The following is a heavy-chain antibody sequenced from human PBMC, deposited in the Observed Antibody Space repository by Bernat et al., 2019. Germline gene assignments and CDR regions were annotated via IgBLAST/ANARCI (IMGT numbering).Heavy chain of an antibody. CDR1: GFTFSSYW. CDR3: ARVEMATDYSVNDY. V-gene: IGHV3-74*01. J-gene: IGHJ4*02. CDR2: INSDGSST. D-gene: IGHD5-24*01. Sequence: EVQLVESGGGLVQPGGSLSLSCAASGFTFSSYWMHWVRQAPGKGLVWVSRINSDGSSTSYADSVKGRFTIARDNDKNTLYLQMNSLRAEDTAVYYCARVEMATDYSVNDYWGQGTLVTVSS.